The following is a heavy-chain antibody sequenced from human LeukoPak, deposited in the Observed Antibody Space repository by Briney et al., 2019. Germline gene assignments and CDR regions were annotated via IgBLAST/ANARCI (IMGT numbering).Heavy chain of an antibody. V-gene: IGHV3-23*01. CDR3: AKDRGNSGYDLSGY. CDR1: GFTFSTYA. J-gene: IGHJ4*02. Sequence: GGSLRLSCAASGFTFSTYAMSWVRQAPGKGLEWVSTFTGGEGITHYADSVKGRFTISRDNSKNTLYLQMNTLGAGDTAVYYCAKDRGNSGYDLSGYWGQGTLVTVSS. D-gene: IGHD5-12*01. CDR2: FTGGEGIT.